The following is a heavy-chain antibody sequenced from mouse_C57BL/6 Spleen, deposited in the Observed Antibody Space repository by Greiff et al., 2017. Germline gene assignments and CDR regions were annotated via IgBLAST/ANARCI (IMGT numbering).Heavy chain of an antibody. V-gene: IGHV14-4*01. J-gene: IGHJ1*03. D-gene: IGHD2-1*01. CDR2: IDPENGDT. CDR3: TTDGNYSRV. CDR1: GFNIKDDY. Sequence: EVQLQQSGAELVRPGASVKLSCTASGFNIKDDYMHWVKQRPEQGLEWIGWIDPENGDTEYASKFQGKATITADTSSNTAYLQLSSLTSEDTAVYYCTTDGNYSRVWGTGTTVTVSS.